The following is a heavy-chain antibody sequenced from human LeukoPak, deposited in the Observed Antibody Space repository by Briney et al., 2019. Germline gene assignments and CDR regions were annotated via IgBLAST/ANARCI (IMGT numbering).Heavy chain of an antibody. CDR3: ARAGSGRSPDWFDP. J-gene: IGHJ5*02. Sequence: GGSLRLSCAASGFTFSSYGMSWVRQAPGKGLEWVSYISSSGSTIYYADSVKGRFTISRDNAKNSLYLQMNSLRAEDTAVYYCARAGSGRSPDWFDPWGQGTLVTVSS. CDR1: GFTFSSYG. V-gene: IGHV3-48*04. CDR2: ISSSGSTI. D-gene: IGHD1-26*01.